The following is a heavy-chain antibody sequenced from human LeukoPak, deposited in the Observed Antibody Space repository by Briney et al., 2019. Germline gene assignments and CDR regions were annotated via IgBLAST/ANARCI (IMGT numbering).Heavy chain of an antibody. CDR2: IIPILGIA. Sequence: ASVKVSCKASGGTFSSYAISWVRQAPGQGLEWMGRIIPILGIANYAQKFQGRVTITADKSTSTAYMELSSLRSEDTAVYYCARGLGGDYVPFDYWGQGTLVTVSS. CDR3: ARGLGGDYVPFDY. D-gene: IGHD4-17*01. J-gene: IGHJ4*02. CDR1: GGTFSSYA. V-gene: IGHV1-69*04.